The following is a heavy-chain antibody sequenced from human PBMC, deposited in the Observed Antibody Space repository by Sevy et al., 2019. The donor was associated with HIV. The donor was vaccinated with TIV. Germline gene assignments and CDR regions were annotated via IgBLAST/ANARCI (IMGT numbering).Heavy chain of an antibody. Sequence: GESLKISCKGSGYSFTSYWIGWVRQMPGKGLEWVGILYPCDSDTRYSPSFQGQVTISAAKSINTAYLKWSSLKASDTAMSYCARLRSSWYWYFDLWGRGTLVTVSS. J-gene: IGHJ2*01. CDR2: LYPCDSDT. D-gene: IGHD6-13*01. V-gene: IGHV5-51*01. CDR3: ARLRSSWYWYFDL. CDR1: GYSFTSYW.